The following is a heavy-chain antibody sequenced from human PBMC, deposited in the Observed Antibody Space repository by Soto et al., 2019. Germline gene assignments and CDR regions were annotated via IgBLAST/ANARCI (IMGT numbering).Heavy chain of an antibody. D-gene: IGHD5-12*01. J-gene: IGHJ3*02. CDR1: GGTFSSYA. Sequence: QVQLVQSGAEVKKPGSSVKVSCKASGGTFSSYAISWVRQAPGQGLEWMGGIIPIFGTANYAQKFQGRVTITADKYTSTAYMELSSMRSEDTAVYYCARAARWLQLGAFDIWGQGRMVTVSS. V-gene: IGHV1-69*06. CDR3: ARAARWLQLGAFDI. CDR2: IIPIFGTA.